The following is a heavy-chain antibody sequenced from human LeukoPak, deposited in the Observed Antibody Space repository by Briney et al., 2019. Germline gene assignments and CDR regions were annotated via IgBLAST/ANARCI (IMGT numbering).Heavy chain of an antibody. V-gene: IGHV1-69*01. D-gene: IGHD5-12*01. CDR3: AREPDIVATHPLDY. CDR2: IIPIFGTA. Sequence: SVKVSCKASGGTFSSYAISWVRQAPGQGLEWMGGIIPIFGTANYAQKFQGRVTITADESTSTAYMELSSLRSEDTAVYYCAREPDIVATHPLDYWGQGTLVTVSS. J-gene: IGHJ4*02. CDR1: GGTFSSYA.